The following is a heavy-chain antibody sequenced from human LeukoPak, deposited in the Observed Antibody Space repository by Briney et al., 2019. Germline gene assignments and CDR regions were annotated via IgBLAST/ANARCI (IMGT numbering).Heavy chain of an antibody. V-gene: IGHV1-8*01. J-gene: IGHJ4*02. CDR2: MNPGSGNT. CDR1: GYTFTSFD. D-gene: IGHD3-10*01. CDR3: ASHTYYLSSGSFGH. Sequence: ASVKVSCKAPGYTFTSFDINWVRQATGQGPEWMGWMNPGSGNTGYAQRFRGRVTMTRDTSISTAYLELSSLTSEDTAVYYCASHTYYLSSGSFGHWGQGTLVTVSS.